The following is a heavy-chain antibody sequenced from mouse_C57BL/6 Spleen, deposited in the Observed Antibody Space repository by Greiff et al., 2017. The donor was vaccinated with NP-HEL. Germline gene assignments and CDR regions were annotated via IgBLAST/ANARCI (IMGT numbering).Heavy chain of an antibody. CDR2: ISDGGSYT. CDR3: ARENYGSSYWYFDV. D-gene: IGHD1-1*01. V-gene: IGHV5-4*01. J-gene: IGHJ1*03. Sequence: EVQGVESGGGLVKPGGSLKLSCAASGFTFSSYAMSWVRQTPEKRLEWVATISDGGSYTYYPDNVKGRFTISRDNAKNNLYLQMSHLKSEDTAMYYCARENYGSSYWYFDVWGTGTTVTVSS. CDR1: GFTFSSYA.